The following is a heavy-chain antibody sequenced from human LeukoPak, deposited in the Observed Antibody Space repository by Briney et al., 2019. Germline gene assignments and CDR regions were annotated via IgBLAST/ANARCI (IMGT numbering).Heavy chain of an antibody. CDR1: GYTFTSYY. D-gene: IGHD2-2*02. CDR2: INPSGGST. Sequence: ASVKVSCKASGYTFTSYYMHWVRQAPGQGLEWMGIINPSGGSTSYAQKFQGRVTMTRDTSTCTAYMELSSLRSEDTAVYYCAIARADCSSTRCYMMPCWSQGTMVTVSS. CDR3: AIARADCSSTRCYMMPC. J-gene: IGHJ4*02. V-gene: IGHV1-46*01.